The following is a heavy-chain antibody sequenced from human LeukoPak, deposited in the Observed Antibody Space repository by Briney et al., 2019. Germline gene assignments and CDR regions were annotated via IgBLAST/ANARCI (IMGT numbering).Heavy chain of an antibody. CDR3: ARDQNSYGYCYFDY. Sequence: PGGSLRLSCAASGSTFSSYNMNWVRQAPGKGLEWVSSISSSSSYTYYAASVKGRFTISRDNAKSSLYLQMNSLRAEDTAVYYCARDQNSYGYCYFDYWGQGTLVTASS. CDR1: GSTFSSYN. CDR2: ISSSSSYT. V-gene: IGHV3-21*01. D-gene: IGHD5-18*01. J-gene: IGHJ4*02.